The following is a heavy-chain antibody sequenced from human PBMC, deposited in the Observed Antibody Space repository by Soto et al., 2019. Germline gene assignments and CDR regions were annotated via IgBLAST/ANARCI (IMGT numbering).Heavy chain of an antibody. Sequence: SETLSLTCSVSGGSISSVVYSWSWIRQPPGKGLEWIGYIYHSGSTYYNPSLKSRVTISVDRSKNQFSLKLSSVTAADTAVYYCAGGIAARPLGYWGQGTLVTVSS. D-gene: IGHD6-6*01. CDR1: GGSISSVVYS. V-gene: IGHV4-30-2*01. CDR3: AGGIAARPLGY. CDR2: IYHSGST. J-gene: IGHJ4*02.